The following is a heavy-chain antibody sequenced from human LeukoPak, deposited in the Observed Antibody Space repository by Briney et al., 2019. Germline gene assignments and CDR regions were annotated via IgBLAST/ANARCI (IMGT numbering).Heavy chain of an antibody. CDR2: IKQDGSEK. J-gene: IGHJ6*03. D-gene: IGHD3-16*01. V-gene: IGHV3-7*04. CDR1: GFTISSFW. Sequence: GGSLRLSCRASGFTISSFWMNWVRQAPGKGLEWVANIKQDGSEKYYVDSVKGRFTMSRDNAKNSVYLHMNSLRAEDTAVYYCARGIRGVFGYYYYYSMDVWGKGTTVTVSS. CDR3: ARGIRGVFGYYYYYSMDV.